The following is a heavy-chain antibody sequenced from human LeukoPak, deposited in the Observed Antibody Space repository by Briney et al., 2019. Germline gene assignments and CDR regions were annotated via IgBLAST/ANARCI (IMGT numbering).Heavy chain of an antibody. Sequence: ASVKVSCKASGYTFTGYYMHWVRQAPGQGLEWMGWINPNSGGTNYAQKFQGRVTMTRDTFISTAYMELSRLRSDDTAVYYCARISPLCSSTSCYIFDPWGQGTLVTVSS. CDR2: INPNSGGT. V-gene: IGHV1-2*02. CDR3: ARISPLCSSTSCYIFDP. D-gene: IGHD2-2*02. CDR1: GYTFTGYY. J-gene: IGHJ5*02.